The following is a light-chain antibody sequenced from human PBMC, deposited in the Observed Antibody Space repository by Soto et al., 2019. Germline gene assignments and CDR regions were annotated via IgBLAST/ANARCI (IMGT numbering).Light chain of an antibody. CDR3: MQGTHWPIT. CDR1: QVLVHSDGIAY. J-gene: IGKJ5*01. Sequence: EVVITQSPLSRLVLLVNPAPISFMSNQVLVHSDGIAYFSWFQQRPGRSPRRLIYKVSNRDSGVPARFSGSGSGTDFALKISRVEAEDVGVDDCMQGTHWPITCGQGTRREIK. CDR2: KVS. V-gene: IGKV2-30*02.